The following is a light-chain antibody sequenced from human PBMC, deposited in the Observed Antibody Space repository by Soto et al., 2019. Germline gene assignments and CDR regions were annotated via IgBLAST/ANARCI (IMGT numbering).Light chain of an antibody. CDR3: QKYNSAPLT. CDR1: QGISNY. V-gene: IGKV1-27*01. J-gene: IGKJ4*01. CDR2: AAS. Sequence: DLQMTQSPSSLSASVGDRVTITCRACQGISNYLACYQQKPGKVPKLLIYAASTLQSGVPSRFSGSGSGTDFTLTISSLQPEDVATYYCQKYNSAPLTFGGGTKVEIK.